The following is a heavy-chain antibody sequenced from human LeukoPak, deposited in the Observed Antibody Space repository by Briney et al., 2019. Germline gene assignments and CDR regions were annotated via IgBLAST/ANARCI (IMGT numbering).Heavy chain of an antibody. V-gene: IGHV3-21*01. D-gene: IGHD6-19*01. CDR2: ISSSSSYI. Sequence: GGSLRLSCAASGFTFSSYSMNWVRQAPGKGLEWVSSISSSSSYIYYADSVKGRFTISRDNAKNSLYLQMNSLRAEDTAVYYCASDSSGWYYFDYWGPGTLVTVSS. J-gene: IGHJ4*02. CDR3: ASDSSGWYYFDY. CDR1: GFTFSSYS.